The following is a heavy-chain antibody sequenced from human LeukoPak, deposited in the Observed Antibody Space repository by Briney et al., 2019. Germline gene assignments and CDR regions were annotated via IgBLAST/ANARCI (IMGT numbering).Heavy chain of an antibody. CDR1: GFTFSDYY. CDR2: ISSSSSFT. J-gene: IGHJ4*02. Sequence: PGGSLRLSCAASGFTFSDYYMSWMRQAPGKGLEWLSHISSSSSFTHYADSVEGRFTISRDNAKNSLYLQMDSLRAEDTAVYYCATDRRRALDYWGQGTLVTVSS. D-gene: IGHD6-25*01. CDR3: ATDRRRALDY. V-gene: IGHV3-11*06.